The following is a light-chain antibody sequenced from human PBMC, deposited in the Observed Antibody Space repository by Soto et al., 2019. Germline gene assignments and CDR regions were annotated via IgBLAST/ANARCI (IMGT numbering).Light chain of an antibody. CDR2: GAS. J-gene: IGKJ2*01. CDR1: QSVSSSY. Sequence: EIVFTQSPGTLSLSPGERATLSCRASQSVSSSYLAWYQQKPGQAPRLLIYGASSMATGIPDRFSGSVSVTDFPLTISRLEPEDFAVYYCQQYGRSPPYTFGQGTNLEIK. V-gene: IGKV3-20*01. CDR3: QQYGRSPPYT.